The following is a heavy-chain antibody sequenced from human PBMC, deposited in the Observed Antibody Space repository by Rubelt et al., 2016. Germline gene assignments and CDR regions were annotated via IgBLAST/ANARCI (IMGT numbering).Heavy chain of an antibody. CDR2: IYYSGST. CDR3: ARHEVVVIAIRSNNWFDP. J-gene: IGHJ5*02. CDR1: GGSISSSSYY. V-gene: IGHV4-39*01. Sequence: QLQLQESGPGLVKPSETLSLTCTVSGGSISSSSYYWGWIRQPPGKGLEWIGSIYYSGSTYYNPSLKSRVTIAVDTSKNQFSLKLSSVTAADTAVYYCARHEVVVIAIRSNNWFDPWGQGTLVTVSS. D-gene: IGHD2-21*01.